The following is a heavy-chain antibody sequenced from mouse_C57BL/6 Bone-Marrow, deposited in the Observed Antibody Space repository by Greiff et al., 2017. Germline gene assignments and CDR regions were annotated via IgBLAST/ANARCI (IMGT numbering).Heavy chain of an antibody. V-gene: IGHV1-47*01. CDR1: GYTFTNYP. CDR3: ARGGNYGGYYFDY. Sequence: VQLQQSGAELVKPGASVKMSCKASGYTFTNYPIEWMKQNHGKSLEWIGNFHPYNDDTKYNEKFKGKAPLTVEKSSSTVYLELSRLTSDDSAVYYCARGGNYGGYYFDYWGQGTTLTVSS. D-gene: IGHD2-1*01. CDR2: FHPYNDDT. J-gene: IGHJ2*01.